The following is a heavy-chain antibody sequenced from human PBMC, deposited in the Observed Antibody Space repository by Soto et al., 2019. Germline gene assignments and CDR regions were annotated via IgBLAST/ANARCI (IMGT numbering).Heavy chain of an antibody. CDR2: ISGAGDYT. V-gene: IGHV3-23*01. J-gene: IGHJ4*02. Sequence: EVQLLESGGGSVEGGGSLRLSCATSGFTFNSYAMNWVRQAPGKGLEWVSTISGAGDYTYYADSVKGRFTISRDNAKNTLYLHMRSLRVEDTAVYYCAKGRVYYNGGVCDYWGQGAVVTVSS. D-gene: IGHD2-8*01. CDR3: AKGRVYYNGGVCDY. CDR1: GFTFNSYA.